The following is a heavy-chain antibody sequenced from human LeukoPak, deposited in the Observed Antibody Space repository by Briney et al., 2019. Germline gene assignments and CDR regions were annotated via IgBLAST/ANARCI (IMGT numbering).Heavy chain of an antibody. CDR3: AKDRGGGYSSGWYDTDYFDY. CDR1: GFTFSSYG. V-gene: IGHV3-30*02. CDR2: IRYDGSNK. J-gene: IGHJ4*02. D-gene: IGHD6-19*01. Sequence: GGSLRLSCAASGFTFSSYGMHWVRQAPGKGLEWVAFIRYDGSNKYYADSVKGRFTISRDNSKNTLYLQMNSLRAEDTAVYYCAKDRGGGYSSGWYDTDYFDYWGQGTLVTASS.